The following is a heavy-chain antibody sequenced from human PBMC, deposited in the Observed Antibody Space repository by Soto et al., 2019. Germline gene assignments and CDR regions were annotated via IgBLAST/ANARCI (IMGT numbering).Heavy chain of an antibody. CDR3: ALDSSGYTRAYYGTDV. J-gene: IGHJ6*02. CDR2: IVVGSGNT. D-gene: IGHD3-22*01. Sequence: GASVKVSCKASGFTFTSSAVQWVRQARGQRLEWIGWIVVGSGNTNYAQKFQERVTITRDMSTSTAYMELSSLRSEDTAVYYCALDSSGYTRAYYGTDVWGQGTTVTVSS. CDR1: GFTFTSSA. V-gene: IGHV1-58*01.